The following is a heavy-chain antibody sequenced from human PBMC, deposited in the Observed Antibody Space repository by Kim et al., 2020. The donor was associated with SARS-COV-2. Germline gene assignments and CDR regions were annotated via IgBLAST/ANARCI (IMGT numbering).Heavy chain of an antibody. CDR3: ARDDSLGGFDY. CDR1: GDSITSGSYY. CDR2: IYYGGNT. Sequence: SETLSLTCTVSGDSITSGSYYWNWIRQQPGKGLEWIGSIYYGGNTHYIPSLKSRLTISVDTSKNHFSLTLNAATAADTAVYYCARDDSLGGFDYWGQGILVTVSA. D-gene: IGHD7-27*01. J-gene: IGHJ4*02. V-gene: IGHV4-31*03.